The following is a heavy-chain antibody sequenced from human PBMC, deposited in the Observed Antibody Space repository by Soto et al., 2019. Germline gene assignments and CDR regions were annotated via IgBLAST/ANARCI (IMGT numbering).Heavy chain of an antibody. D-gene: IGHD2-15*01. V-gene: IGHV5-51*01. Sequence: GESLKISCKGSGYSFSSYWIAWVRQTPGKGLEWMGDIYPDDSDTRYSPSFQGQVTISADKSISAAYLQWSSLKASDTAIYYCARLKGTYCSRGSCPFDPWGQGTLVTVSS. CDR1: GYSFSSYW. CDR2: IYPDDSDT. J-gene: IGHJ5*02. CDR3: ARLKGTYCSRGSCPFDP.